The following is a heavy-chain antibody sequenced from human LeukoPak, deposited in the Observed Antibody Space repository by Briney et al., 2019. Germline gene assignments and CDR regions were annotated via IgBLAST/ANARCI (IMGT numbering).Heavy chain of an antibody. D-gene: IGHD2-15*01. Sequence: SQTLSLTCTVSGGSISSGAYYWTWIRQHPGKGLEWVGYIYYSGSTYYNPSLKSRVTISVDTSKNQFSLKLSSVTAADTAVYYCATIPRHGYCSGGSCYAFDYWGQGTLVTVSS. CDR3: ATIPRHGYCSGGSCYAFDY. CDR1: GGSISSGAYY. CDR2: IYYSGST. V-gene: IGHV4-31*03. J-gene: IGHJ4*02.